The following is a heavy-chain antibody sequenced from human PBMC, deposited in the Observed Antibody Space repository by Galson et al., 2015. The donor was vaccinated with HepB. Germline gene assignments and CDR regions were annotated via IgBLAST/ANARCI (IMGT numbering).Heavy chain of an antibody. CDR3: AGRSFPRAFHI. CDR2: IDPTDSYT. D-gene: IGHD1-26*01. V-gene: IGHV5-10-1*01. J-gene: IGHJ3*02. CDR1: GYSFTSYW. Sequence: QSGAEVKKPGESLRISCKGSGYSFTSYWINWVRQMPGKGLEWMGKIDPTDSYTNYSPSFQGHVTISADKSIRTAYLQWSSLKASDTAVYYCAGRSFPRAFHIWGQGTMVTVSS.